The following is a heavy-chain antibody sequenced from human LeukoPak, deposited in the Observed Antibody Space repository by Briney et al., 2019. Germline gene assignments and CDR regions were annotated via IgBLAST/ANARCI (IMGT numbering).Heavy chain of an antibody. V-gene: IGHV4-39*07. CDR3: ARGYDSGYYSYFDY. Sequence: PSETLSLTCTVSGGSISSYYWGWIRQPPGKGLEWIGSIYYSGSTYYNPSLKSRVTISVDTSKNQFSPKLSSVTAADTAVYYCARGYDSGYYSYFDYWGQGTLVTVSS. CDR2: IYYSGST. J-gene: IGHJ4*02. CDR1: GGSISSYY. D-gene: IGHD3-22*01.